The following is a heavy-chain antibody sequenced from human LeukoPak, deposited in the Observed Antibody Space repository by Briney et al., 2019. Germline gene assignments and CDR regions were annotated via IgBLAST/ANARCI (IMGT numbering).Heavy chain of an antibody. D-gene: IGHD5-12*01. CDR1: GGSVSSSTYY. V-gene: IGHV4-39*07. J-gene: IGHJ4*02. Sequence: SETLSLTCIVSGGSVSSSTYYWGWIRQPPGKGLEWIGNIYYIGSTYYSPSLKSRVTISVATSKNQFSLKLSSVTAADTAVYYCARRGGGSSGYEIAHYFDYWGQGTLVTVSS. CDR2: IYYIGST. CDR3: ARRGGGSSGYEIAHYFDY.